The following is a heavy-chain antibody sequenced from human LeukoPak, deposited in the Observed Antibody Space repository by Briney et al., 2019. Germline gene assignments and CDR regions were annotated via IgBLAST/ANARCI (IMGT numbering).Heavy chain of an antibody. Sequence: GASVKVSCKASAYTFTGYYMQWVRQAPGQGLEWMGWINPDSGGTNYAQKFQGRVTMTRDTSISTAYMEVSRLRSDDTAVYYCAREGSGWYGNFDYWGQGTLVTVSS. D-gene: IGHD6-19*01. J-gene: IGHJ4*02. V-gene: IGHV1-2*02. CDR2: INPDSGGT. CDR1: AYTFTGYY. CDR3: AREGSGWYGNFDY.